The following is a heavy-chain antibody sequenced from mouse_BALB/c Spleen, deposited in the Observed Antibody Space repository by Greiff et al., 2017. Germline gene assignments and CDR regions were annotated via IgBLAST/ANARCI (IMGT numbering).Heavy chain of an antibody. V-gene: IGHV3-2*02. CDR1: GYSITSDYA. CDR3: AIYGNYAWFAY. Sequence: VQLKQSGPGLVKPSQSLSLTCTVTGYSITSDYAWNWIRQFPGNKLEWMGYISYSGSTSYNPSLKSRISITRDTSKNQFFLQLNSVTTEDTATYYCAIYGNYAWFAYWGQGTLVTVSA. CDR2: ISYSGST. J-gene: IGHJ3*01. D-gene: IGHD2-1*01.